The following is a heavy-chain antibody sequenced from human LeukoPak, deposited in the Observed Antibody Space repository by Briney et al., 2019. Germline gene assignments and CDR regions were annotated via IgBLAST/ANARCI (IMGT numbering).Heavy chain of an antibody. V-gene: IGHV4-59*01. CDR1: GGSISSYY. Sequence: SETLSLTCTVSGGSISSYYWSWIRQPPGKGLEWIGYIYYSGSTNYNPSLESRVTISVDTSKNQFSLKLSSVTAADTAVYYCAREMRFGELLSWFDPWGQGTLVTVSS. CDR3: AREMRFGELLSWFDP. CDR2: IYYSGST. J-gene: IGHJ5*02. D-gene: IGHD3-10*01.